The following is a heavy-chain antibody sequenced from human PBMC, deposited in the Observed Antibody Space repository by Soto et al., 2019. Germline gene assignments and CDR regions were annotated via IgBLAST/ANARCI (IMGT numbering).Heavy chain of an antibody. D-gene: IGHD7-27*01. CDR1: GYTFTSFG. CDR2: ISAYNGNT. J-gene: IGHJ4*02. CDR3: ARDSGNLGNWAYFFDY. Sequence: QGQLVQSGAEVKKPGASVKVSCKASGYTFTSFGISWVRQAPGQGLEWMGWISAYNGNTNYAQKVQGRVTMTTDTSTSTAYMELWSLRSDDTAVYYCARDSGNLGNWAYFFDYWGQGTLVTVSS. V-gene: IGHV1-18*01.